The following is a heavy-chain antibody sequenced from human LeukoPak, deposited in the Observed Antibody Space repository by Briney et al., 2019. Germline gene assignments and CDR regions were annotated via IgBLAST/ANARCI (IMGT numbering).Heavy chain of an antibody. CDR1: GGTFSSYA. D-gene: IGHD2-2*01. Sequence: ASVKVSCKASGGTFSSYAISWVRQAPGQGLEWMGRIIPILGIANYAQKFQGRVTITADKSTSTAYMELSSLRSEDTAVYYCARDSTHRYCSSTSCSDYWGQGTLVTVSS. V-gene: IGHV1-69*04. CDR3: ARDSTHRYCSSTSCSDY. J-gene: IGHJ4*02. CDR2: IIPILGIA.